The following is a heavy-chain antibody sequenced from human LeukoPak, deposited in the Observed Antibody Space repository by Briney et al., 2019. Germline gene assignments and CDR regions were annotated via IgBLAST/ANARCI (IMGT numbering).Heavy chain of an antibody. J-gene: IGHJ6*03. CDR2: INHSGSS. CDR1: GFTFSNHN. V-gene: IGHV4-34*01. Sequence: PGGSLRLSCAASGFTFSNHNMDWVRQPPGKGLEWIGEINHSGSSNYNPSLKSRVTISVDTSKNQFSLKLSSVTAADTAVYYCARAVVVRNRRYYYYYYMDVWGKGTTVIVSS. D-gene: IGHD2-15*01. CDR3: ARAVVVRNRRYYYYYYMDV.